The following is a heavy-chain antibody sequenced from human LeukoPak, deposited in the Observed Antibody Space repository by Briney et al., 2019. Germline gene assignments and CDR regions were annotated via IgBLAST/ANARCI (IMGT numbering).Heavy chain of an antibody. CDR2: IYYSGST. CDR3: ARRVVTASYCFDY. Sequence: PSETLSLTCTVSGGSISSSSYYWGWIRQPPGKGLEWIGSIYYSGSTYYNPSLKSRVTISVDTSKNQFSLKLSSVTAADTAVYYCARRVVTASYCFDYWGQGTLVTVSS. CDR1: GGSISSSSYY. J-gene: IGHJ4*02. D-gene: IGHD4-23*01. V-gene: IGHV4-39*01.